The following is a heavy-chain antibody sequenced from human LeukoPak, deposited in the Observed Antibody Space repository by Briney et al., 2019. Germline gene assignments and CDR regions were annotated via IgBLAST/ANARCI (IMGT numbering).Heavy chain of an antibody. Sequence: GGSLRLSCAVSGFIFSSYTMNWVRQAPGQGLEWVSYISKDSKTIYYAESVKGRFTISRDNAQNSLYLQMNSLRPEDTAVYYCARLNGIALAGTWTSQDDSWGQGTLVTVSS. CDR2: ISKDSKTI. J-gene: IGHJ4*02. CDR3: ARLNGIALAGTWTSQDDS. CDR1: GFIFSSYT. V-gene: IGHV3-48*04. D-gene: IGHD6-19*01.